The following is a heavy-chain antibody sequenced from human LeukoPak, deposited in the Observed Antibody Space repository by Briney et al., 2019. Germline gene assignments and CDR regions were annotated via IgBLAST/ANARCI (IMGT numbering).Heavy chain of an antibody. J-gene: IGHJ4*02. CDR2: IIPIFGTA. CDR3: ASLYRYDSSGYDYLDY. D-gene: IGHD3-22*01. Sequence: GASVKVSCKASGGTFSSYAISWVRQAPGQGLEWMGGIIPIFGTANYAQKFQGRVTITADESTSTAYMELSSLRSEDTAVYYCASLYRYDSSGYDYLDYWGQGTLVTVSS. V-gene: IGHV1-69*13. CDR1: GGTFSSYA.